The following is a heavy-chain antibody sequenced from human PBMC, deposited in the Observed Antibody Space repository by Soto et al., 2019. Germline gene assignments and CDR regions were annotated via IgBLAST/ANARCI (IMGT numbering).Heavy chain of an antibody. CDR2: IWYDGSNK. D-gene: IGHD3-22*01. V-gene: IGHV3-33*01. Sequence: GGSLRLSCAASGFTFSSYGMHWVRQAPGKGLEWVAVIWYDGSNKYYADSVKGRFTISRDNSKNTLYLQMNSLRAEDTAVYYCARGNRGWNSGGYPSGYWGQGTLVTVSS. CDR1: GFTFSSYG. J-gene: IGHJ4*02. CDR3: ARGNRGWNSGGYPSGY.